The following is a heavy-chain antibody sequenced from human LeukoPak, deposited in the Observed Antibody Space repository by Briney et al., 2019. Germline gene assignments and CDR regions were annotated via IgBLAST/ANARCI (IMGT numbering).Heavy chain of an antibody. CDR1: GSTFSSYS. CDR3: ARDLGGGYYMDV. Sequence: GGSLRLSCAASGSTFSSYSMNWVRQAPGKGLEWVSSISSSSSYIYYADSVKGRFTISRDNAKNSLYLQMNSLRAEDTAVYYCARDLGGGYYMDVWGKGTTVTVSS. D-gene: IGHD3-3*01. V-gene: IGHV3-21*01. CDR2: ISSSSSYI. J-gene: IGHJ6*03.